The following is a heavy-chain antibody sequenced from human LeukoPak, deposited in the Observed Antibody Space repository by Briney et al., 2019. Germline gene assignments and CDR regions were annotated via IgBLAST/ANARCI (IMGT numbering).Heavy chain of an antibody. Sequence: PSETLSLTCIVSGGSIYGTTFYWGWIRQPPGKGLEWIGSMYYDGSTYHNPSLKSRVTISVDTSNNQFSLKLTSVTAADTAVYFCARRSDSGSDDGEDYFDYWGQGTLVTVSS. J-gene: IGHJ4*02. CDR2: MYYDGST. CDR1: GGSIYGTTFY. CDR3: ARRSDSGSDDGEDYFDY. V-gene: IGHV4-39*01. D-gene: IGHD1-26*01.